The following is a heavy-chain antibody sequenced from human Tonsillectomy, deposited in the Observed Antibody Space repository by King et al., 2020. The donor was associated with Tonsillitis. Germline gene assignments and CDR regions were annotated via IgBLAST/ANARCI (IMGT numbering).Heavy chain of an antibody. J-gene: IGHJ4*02. CDR2: IYPGDSDT. D-gene: IGHD6-13*01. V-gene: IGHV5-51*01. CDR3: ARLGKKAAAGRTTNFDY. Sequence: VQLVESGAEVKKPGESLKISCKGSGYSFTSYWIGWVRQMPGKGLEWMGIIYPGDSDTRYSPSFQGQVTISADKSISTAYLQWSSLKASDTAMYYCARLGKKAAAGRTTNFDYWGQGTLVTVSS. CDR1: GYSFTSYW.